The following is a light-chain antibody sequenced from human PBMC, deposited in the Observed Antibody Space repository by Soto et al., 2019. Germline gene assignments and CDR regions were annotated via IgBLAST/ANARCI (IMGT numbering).Light chain of an antibody. J-gene: IGLJ1*01. Sequence: QSVLTQPRSVSGSPGQSVTISCTGTCSDVGDYNYVSWYQQHPGKAPKLMIYDVTKRPSGVPDRFSGSKSGNTASLTISGLQAEDEADYYCCSYAGNYTHVFGTGTKVTVL. CDR1: CSDVGDYNY. V-gene: IGLV2-11*01. CDR2: DVT. CDR3: CSYAGNYTHV.